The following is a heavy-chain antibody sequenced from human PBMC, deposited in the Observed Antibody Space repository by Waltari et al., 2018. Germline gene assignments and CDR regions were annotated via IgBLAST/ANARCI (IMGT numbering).Heavy chain of an antibody. D-gene: IGHD6-19*01. CDR2: ISSSSSYI. V-gene: IGHV3-21*01. Sequence: EVQLVESGGGLVKPGGSLRLSCAASGFTFSRYSMNWVRQAPGKGLYWVSSISSSSSYIYYADSVKCRFTISRDNAKNSLYLQMNSLRAEDTAVYYCARVGYSSGNDYWGQGTLVTVSS. J-gene: IGHJ4*02. CDR3: ARVGYSSGNDY. CDR1: GFTFSRYS.